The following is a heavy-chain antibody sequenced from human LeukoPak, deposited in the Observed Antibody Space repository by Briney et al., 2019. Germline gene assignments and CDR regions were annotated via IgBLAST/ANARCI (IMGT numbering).Heavy chain of an antibody. Sequence: GGSLRLSCAASGFTFSSYGMHWVRQAPGRGLEWVAVISYDGSNKYYADSVKGRFTISRDNSKNTLYLQMNSLRAEDTAVYYCAKDKVTMVRGVGYGMDVWGQGTTVTVSS. CDR1: GFTFSSYG. CDR3: AKDKVTMVRGVGYGMDV. V-gene: IGHV3-30*18. CDR2: ISYDGSNK. J-gene: IGHJ6*02. D-gene: IGHD3-10*01.